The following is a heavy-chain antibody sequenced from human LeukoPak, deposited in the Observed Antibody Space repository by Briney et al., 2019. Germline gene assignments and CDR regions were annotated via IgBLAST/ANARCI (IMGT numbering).Heavy chain of an antibody. CDR3: ARDNDGAYSYGDFDY. Sequence: GGSLRLSCAASGFTFSSYSMNWVRQAPGKGLEWVSYISSSSSTIYYADSVKGRFTISRDNAKNSLYLQMNSLRAEDTAAYYCARDNDGAYSYGDFDYWGQGTLVTVSS. CDR2: ISSSSSTI. CDR1: GFTFSSYS. J-gene: IGHJ4*02. D-gene: IGHD5-18*01. V-gene: IGHV3-48*01.